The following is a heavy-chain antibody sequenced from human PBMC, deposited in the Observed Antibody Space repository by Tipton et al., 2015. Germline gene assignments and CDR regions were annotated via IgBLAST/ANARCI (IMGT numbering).Heavy chain of an antibody. CDR3: ARGRLPYYYYGMDV. CDR1: GDSISSSDYY. CDR2: IYYSGNP. V-gene: IGHV4-39*01. D-gene: IGHD6-25*01. Sequence: TLSLTCTVSGDSISSSDYYGGWIRQPPGKGLEWIGTIYYSGNPSYNPSLKTRVTISVDTSKNQFSLRVKSLTAADTAVYYCARGRLPYYYYGMDVWGQGTTVTVYS. J-gene: IGHJ6*02.